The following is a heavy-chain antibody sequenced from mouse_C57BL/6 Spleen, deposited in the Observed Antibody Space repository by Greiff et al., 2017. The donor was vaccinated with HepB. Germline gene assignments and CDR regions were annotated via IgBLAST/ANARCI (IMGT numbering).Heavy chain of an antibody. J-gene: IGHJ3*01. D-gene: IGHD1-1*01. CDR1: GFSLTSYG. CDR3: ASASDYYGTPFAY. Sequence: VKLVESGPGLVAPSQSLSITCTVSGFSLTSYGVDWVRQSPGKGLEWLGVIWGVGSTNYNSALKSRLSLSKDNSKSQVFLNMNSLQTDDTAIYYCASASDYYGTPFAYWGQGTLVTVSA. V-gene: IGHV2-6*01. CDR2: IWGVGST.